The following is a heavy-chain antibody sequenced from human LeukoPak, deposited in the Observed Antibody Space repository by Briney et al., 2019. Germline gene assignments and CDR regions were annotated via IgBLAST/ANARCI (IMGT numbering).Heavy chain of an antibody. CDR3: TRDCGTSGCDY. CDR1: GFTFSSYW. Sequence: AGGSLRLSCAASGFTFSSYWMHSVRHAPGKGLVWVSRINTDGTSTTNADSVKGRFTISRDNAKNTVYLQMNSLRVEDTAVYYCTRDCGTSGCDYWGQGTLVTVSS. J-gene: IGHJ4*02. D-gene: IGHD5-12*01. V-gene: IGHV3-74*01. CDR2: INTDGTST.